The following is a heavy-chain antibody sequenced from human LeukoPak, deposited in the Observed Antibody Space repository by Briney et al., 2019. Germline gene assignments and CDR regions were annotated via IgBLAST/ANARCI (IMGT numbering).Heavy chain of an antibody. J-gene: IGHJ4*02. CDR2: ISSSGGTI. CDR1: GFTFSSYE. CDR3: ATSRPFNY. V-gene: IGHV3-48*03. Sequence: GGSLRLSCAASGFTFSSYEMNWVRQAPGKGLEWVSYISSSGGTIYYADSVKGRITISRDNAKNSLYLQMNSLRAEDTAVYYCATSRPFNYWGQGTLVTVSS. D-gene: IGHD2-2*01.